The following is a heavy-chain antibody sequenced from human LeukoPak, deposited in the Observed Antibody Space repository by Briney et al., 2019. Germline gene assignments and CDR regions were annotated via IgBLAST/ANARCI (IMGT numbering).Heavy chain of an antibody. D-gene: IGHD4-11*01. Sequence: PSETLSLTCTVSLWSLSSSSYYWGWIRQPPGKGLEWLGSIYYSGSTYYNPPLNSRHTISVDTSKNQFSLKLSSVTAADTAVYYCARHDYSNYANWFDPWGQGTLVTVSS. CDR2: IYYSGST. CDR3: ARHDYSNYANWFDP. CDR1: LWSLSSSSYY. V-gene: IGHV4-39*01. J-gene: IGHJ5*02.